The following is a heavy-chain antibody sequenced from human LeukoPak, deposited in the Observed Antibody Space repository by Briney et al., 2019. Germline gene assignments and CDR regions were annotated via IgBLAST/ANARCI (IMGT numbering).Heavy chain of an antibody. Sequence: SETLSLTCTVSGGSISSYYWSWIRQPPGKGLEWIGYIYYSGSTNYNPSLKSRVTISVDTSKNQFSLKLGSVTAADTAVYYCARLIWSGTPYYYYYMDVWGKGTTVTVSS. J-gene: IGHJ6*03. V-gene: IGHV4-59*08. CDR2: IYYSGST. CDR3: ARLIWSGTPYYYYYMDV. D-gene: IGHD3-3*01. CDR1: GGSISSYY.